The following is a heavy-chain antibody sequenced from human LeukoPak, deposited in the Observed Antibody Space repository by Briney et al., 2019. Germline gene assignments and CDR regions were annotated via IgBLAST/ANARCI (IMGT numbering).Heavy chain of an antibody. J-gene: IGHJ4*02. D-gene: IGHD1-20*01. V-gene: IGHV4-39*01. CDR2: IYYSGST. Sequence: SETLSLTCTVSGGSISSSSYYWGWIRQPPGKGLEWIGSIYYSGSTYYNPFLKSRVTISVDTSKNQFSLKLSSVTAADTAVYYCARSYNWNDPYFDYWGQGTLVTVSS. CDR1: GGSISSSSYY. CDR3: ARSYNWNDPYFDY.